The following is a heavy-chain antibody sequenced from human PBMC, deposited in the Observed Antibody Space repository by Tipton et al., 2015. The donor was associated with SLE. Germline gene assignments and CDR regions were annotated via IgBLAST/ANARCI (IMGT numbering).Heavy chain of an antibody. Sequence: TLSLTCTVSGGSISSGDYLWSWIRQHPGKDLEWIGYIHNSGSTYYNPSHKSRVTISVDTSKNQFSLQLSSVTAADTAIYFCAREVRGLSYFDCWGQGTLVTVSS. V-gene: IGHV4-31*03. CDR1: GGSISSGDYL. D-gene: IGHD3-10*01. CDR2: IHNSGST. CDR3: AREVRGLSYFDC. J-gene: IGHJ4*02.